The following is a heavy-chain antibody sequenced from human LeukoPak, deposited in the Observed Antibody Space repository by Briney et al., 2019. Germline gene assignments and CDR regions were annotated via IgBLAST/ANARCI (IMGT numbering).Heavy chain of an antibody. V-gene: IGHV3-30*02. CDR2: IRYDGSNK. Sequence: GGSLRLSCAASGFTFSNYGMHGVRQAPGKGLEWVAFIRYDGSNKYYADSVKGRFTISRDNSKNTLYLQMDSLRTEDTAVYYCAKDSGVGMATTFSILDIWGQGTMVTVSS. CDR3: AKDSGVGMATTFSILDI. CDR1: GFTFSNYG. J-gene: IGHJ3*02. D-gene: IGHD5-24*01.